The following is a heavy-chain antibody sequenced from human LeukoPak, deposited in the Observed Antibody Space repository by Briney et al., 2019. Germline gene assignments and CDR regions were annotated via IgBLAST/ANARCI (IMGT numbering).Heavy chain of an antibody. CDR1: GGSISSSSYY. D-gene: IGHD3-9*01. Sequence: ETLSLTCTVSGGSISSSSYYWGWIRQPPGKGLEWVANINQDGSQKYYVDSVKGRFTISRDNAKNLLYLQMNSLRAEDTAVFYCAREHQLRYFAWTTLTPFDQWGQGTLVTVSS. V-gene: IGHV3-7*01. CDR3: AREHQLRYFAWTTLTPFDQ. CDR2: INQDGSQK. J-gene: IGHJ4*02.